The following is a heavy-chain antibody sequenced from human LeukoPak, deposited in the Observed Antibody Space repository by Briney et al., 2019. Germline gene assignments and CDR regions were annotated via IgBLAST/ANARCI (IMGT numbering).Heavy chain of an antibody. CDR2: MNPNSGNT. Sequence: GASVKVSCKAPGYTFTSYDINWVRQATGQGLEWMGWMNPNSGNTGYAQKFQGRVTITRNTSISTAYMELSSLRSEDTAVYYCARGSSAYNWFDPWGQGTLVTVSS. CDR3: ARGSSAYNWFDP. CDR1: GYTFTSYD. J-gene: IGHJ5*02. V-gene: IGHV1-8*03.